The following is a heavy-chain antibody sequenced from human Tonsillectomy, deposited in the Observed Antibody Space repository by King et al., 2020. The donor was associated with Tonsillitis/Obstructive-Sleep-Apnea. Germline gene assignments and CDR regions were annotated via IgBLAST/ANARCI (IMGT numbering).Heavy chain of an antibody. J-gene: IGHJ6*03. Sequence: QLVQSGAEVKKSGASVKVSCKASGYTFTKYQFNWVRQATGQGLEWMGWMNPNSGDTGYAQKFQGRVTMTRNISISTAYMELSSLRSEDTAVYYCAVRGDFYYYDMDVWDRGTTVTVSS. CDR2: MNPNSGDT. V-gene: IGHV1-8*01. CDR1: GYTFTKYQ. D-gene: IGHD1-26*01. CDR3: AVRGDFYYYDMDV.